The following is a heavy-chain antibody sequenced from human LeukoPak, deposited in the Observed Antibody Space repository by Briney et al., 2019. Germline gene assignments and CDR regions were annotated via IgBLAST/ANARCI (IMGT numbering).Heavy chain of an antibody. Sequence: SETLSLTCTVSGGSISTGGYYWSWIRQHPGKGLEWIGNIYYSGSTYHSPSLKSRVTMSVDTSKNQFSLTLISVTAADTAVYFCARAAPNYYDSSGSLRNPYFDYWGQGTLVTVSS. CDR3: ARAAPNYYDSSGSLRNPYFDY. J-gene: IGHJ4*02. V-gene: IGHV4-31*03. CDR1: GGSISTGGYY. CDR2: IYYSGST. D-gene: IGHD3-22*01.